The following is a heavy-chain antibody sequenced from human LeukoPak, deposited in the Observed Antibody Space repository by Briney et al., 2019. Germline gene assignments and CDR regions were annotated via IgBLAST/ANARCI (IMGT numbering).Heavy chain of an antibody. V-gene: IGHV4-34*01. Sequence: KPSETLSLTCAVYGGSLSGYYWNWIRQSPGKGLEWIGEINHSGTTNYNPSLKSRATISVDTSKNQFSLRLISVTAADTAVYYCARFPCSGDSCYSGIRAFDIWGQGTMVIVSS. J-gene: IGHJ3*02. D-gene: IGHD2-15*01. CDR2: INHSGTT. CDR3: ARFPCSGDSCYSGIRAFDI. CDR1: GGSLSGYY.